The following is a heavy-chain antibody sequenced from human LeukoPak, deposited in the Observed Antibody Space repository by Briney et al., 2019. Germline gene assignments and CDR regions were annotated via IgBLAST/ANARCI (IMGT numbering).Heavy chain of an antibody. D-gene: IGHD6-19*01. CDR1: GYTLTELS. V-gene: IGHV1-24*01. CDR2: FDPEDGET. J-gene: IGHJ4*02. CDR3: ATALYSSGWKFDY. Sequence: ASVKVSCKVSGYTLTELSMHWVRQAPGKGLGWMGGFDPEDGETIYAQKFQGRVTMTEDTSTDTAYMELSSLRSEDTAVYYCATALYSSGWKFDYWGQGTLVTVSS.